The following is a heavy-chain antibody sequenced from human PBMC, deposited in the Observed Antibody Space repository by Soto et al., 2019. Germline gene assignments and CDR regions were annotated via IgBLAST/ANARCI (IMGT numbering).Heavy chain of an antibody. D-gene: IGHD1-26*01. CDR2: ISYDGSNK. V-gene: IGHV3-30*18. J-gene: IGHJ6*02. CDR1: GFTFSSNG. Sequence: QVQLVESGGGVVQPGRSLRLSCAASGFTFSSNGMHWVRQAPGKGLEWVAVISYDGSNKYYADSVKGRFTISRDNSKNTLYLQMNSLRAEDTAVYYCAKGATTPGNSWGMDVWGQGTTVTVSS. CDR3: AKGATTPGNSWGMDV.